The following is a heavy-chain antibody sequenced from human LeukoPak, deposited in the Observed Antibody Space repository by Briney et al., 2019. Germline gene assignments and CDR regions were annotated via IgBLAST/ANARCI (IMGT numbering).Heavy chain of an antibody. Sequence: ASVKVSSKASGYTFTGYYMHWVRQAPGQGLELKGWINPNSGGTNYAQKFQGRGTMTRDTAISTAYMELSRLRSDDTAVYYCARDSGAELLVNWGQGTLVTVSS. D-gene: IGHD3-10*01. CDR2: INPNSGGT. V-gene: IGHV1-2*02. CDR1: GYTFTGYY. CDR3: ARDSGAELLVN. J-gene: IGHJ4*02.